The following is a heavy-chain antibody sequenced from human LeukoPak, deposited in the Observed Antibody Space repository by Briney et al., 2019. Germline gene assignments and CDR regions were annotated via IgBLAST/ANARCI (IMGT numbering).Heavy chain of an antibody. Sequence: SETLSLTCAVYGGSFSGYYWSWIRQPPGKGLEWIGEINHSGSTNYNPSLKSRVTISVDTSKNQFSLKLNSVTAADTAVYYCASAVFGAAAGTRWGQGTLVTVSS. CDR2: INHSGST. V-gene: IGHV4-34*01. CDR3: ASAVFGAAAGTR. D-gene: IGHD6-13*01. CDR1: GGSFSGYY. J-gene: IGHJ4*02.